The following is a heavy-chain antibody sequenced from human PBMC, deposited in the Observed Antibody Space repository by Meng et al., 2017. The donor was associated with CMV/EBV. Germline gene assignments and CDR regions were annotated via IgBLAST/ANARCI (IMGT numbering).Heavy chain of an antibody. CDR1: GFTFGDYA. CDR2: IRSKAYGGTT. CDR3: TEGGGYYGSGSYYYGMDV. D-gene: IGHD3-10*01. J-gene: IGHJ6*02. Sequence: GESLKISCTASGFTFGDYAMSWVRQAPGKGLEWVGFIRSKAYGGTTEYAASVKGRFTISRDDSKSIAYLQMKSLKTEDTAVYYCTEGGGYYGSGSYYYGMDVWGQGTTVTVSS. V-gene: IGHV3-49*04.